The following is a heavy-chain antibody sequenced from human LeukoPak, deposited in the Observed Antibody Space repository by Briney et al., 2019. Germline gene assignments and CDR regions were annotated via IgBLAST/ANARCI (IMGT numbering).Heavy chain of an antibody. CDR1: GYTFTSYG. CDR3: AKNGITMVRGGVYYFDY. V-gene: IGHV1-2*02. CDR2: INPNSGGT. D-gene: IGHD3-10*01. J-gene: IGHJ4*02. Sequence: ASVKVSCKASGYTFTSYGISWVRQAPGQGLEWMGWINPNSGGTNYAQKFQGRVTMTRDTSISTAYMELSRLRSDDTAVYYCAKNGITMVRGGVYYFDYWGQGTLVTVSS.